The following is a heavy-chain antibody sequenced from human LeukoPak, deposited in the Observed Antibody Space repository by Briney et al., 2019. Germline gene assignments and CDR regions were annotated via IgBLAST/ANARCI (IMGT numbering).Heavy chain of an antibody. V-gene: IGHV4-59*01. D-gene: IGHD3-10*01. J-gene: IGHJ4*02. Sequence: PSETLSLTCTVSGGSISSYFWSWIRQPPGKGLEWIGYIYYSGSTNYNPSLKSRVTISVDTSKNQFSLKLSSVTAADTAVYYCARESLWIGVPSPYYLDYWGQGTLVTVSS. CDR3: ARESLWIGVPSPYYLDY. CDR1: GGSISSYF. CDR2: IYYSGST.